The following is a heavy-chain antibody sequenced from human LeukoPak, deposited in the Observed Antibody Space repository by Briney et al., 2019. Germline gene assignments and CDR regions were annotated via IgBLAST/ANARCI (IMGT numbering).Heavy chain of an antibody. Sequence: GGSLRLSCAASGFTFSSYDMSWVRQAPGKGLEWVSSISGSGGRTYYTDSVKGRFTISRDNSKNTLYLQMNSLRAEDTAVYYCAKGEYYDDSSGYPEYWGQGTLVTVSS. J-gene: IGHJ4*02. V-gene: IGHV3-23*01. CDR1: GFTFSSYD. D-gene: IGHD3-22*01. CDR3: AKGEYYDDSSGYPEY. CDR2: ISGSGGRT.